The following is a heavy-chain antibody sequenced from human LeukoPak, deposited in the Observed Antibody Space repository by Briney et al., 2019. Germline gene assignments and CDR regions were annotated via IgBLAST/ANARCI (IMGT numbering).Heavy chain of an antibody. J-gene: IGHJ3*02. D-gene: IGHD3-3*01. CDR1: GFTSSSYW. CDR2: IKQDGSEK. V-gene: IGHV3-7*01. Sequence: GGSLRLSCAASGFTSSSYWMSWVRQAPGKGLEWVANIKQDGSEKYYVDSVKGRFTISRDNAKNSLYLQMNSLRAEDTAVYYCARDHRGYDFWSGSVRDAFDIWGQGTMVTVSS. CDR3: ARDHRGYDFWSGSVRDAFDI.